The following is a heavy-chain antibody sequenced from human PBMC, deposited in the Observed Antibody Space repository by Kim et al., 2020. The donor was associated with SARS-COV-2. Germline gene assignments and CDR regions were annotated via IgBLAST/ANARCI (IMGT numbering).Heavy chain of an antibody. CDR2: ISSTGTTI. J-gene: IGHJ4*02. CDR3: ARGLAQWATPYYFDY. CDR1: GFTFSSYE. D-gene: IGHD1-26*01. V-gene: IGHV3-48*03. Sequence: GGSLRLSCAASGFTFSSYEMNWVRQAPGKGLELVSYISSTGTTIYYADSVKGRFSVSRDNAKNSLYLQMNSLRAEDTAVYYCARGLAQWATPYYFDYWGQGTLVTVSS.